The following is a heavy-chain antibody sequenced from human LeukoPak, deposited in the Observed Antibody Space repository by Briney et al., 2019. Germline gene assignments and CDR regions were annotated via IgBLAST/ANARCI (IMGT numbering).Heavy chain of an antibody. J-gene: IGHJ4*02. Sequence: ASVKISCKASGYTFNNYNIHWLRQAPGQGLEWMGWINPNSGGTNYAQKFQGRVTMTRDTSISTAYMELSRLRSDDTAVYYCARGPPRIAVAVSRKGVYFDYWGQGTLVTVSS. D-gene: IGHD6-19*01. CDR1: GYTFNNYN. CDR3: ARGPPRIAVAVSRKGVYFDY. CDR2: INPNSGGT. V-gene: IGHV1-2*02.